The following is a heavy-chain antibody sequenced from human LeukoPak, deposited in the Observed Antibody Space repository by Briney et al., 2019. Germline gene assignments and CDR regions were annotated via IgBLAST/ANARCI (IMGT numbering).Heavy chain of an antibody. CDR2: INHSGST. V-gene: IGHV4-34*01. CDR3: ASSGWYRGH. J-gene: IGHJ4*02. Sequence: PSETLSLTCAVYGGSFSGYYWSWNRQPPGKGLEWIGEINHSGSTTYNPSLKSRVTISVDTSKNQFSLKLNSVTAADTAVYYCASSGWYRGHWGQGTLVTVSS. CDR1: GGSFSGYY. D-gene: IGHD6-19*01.